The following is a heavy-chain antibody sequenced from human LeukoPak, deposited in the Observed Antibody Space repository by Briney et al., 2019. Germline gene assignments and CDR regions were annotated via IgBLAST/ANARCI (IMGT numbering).Heavy chain of an antibody. Sequence: SETLSLSCTVSGGSISSYYWSWIRQPPGKGLEWIGYIYYSGSTNYNPSLKSRVTISVDTSKNQFSLKLSSVTAADTAVYYCARLDYYDSSGYYGQAFDIWGQGTMVTVSS. CDR2: IYYSGST. CDR1: GGSISSYY. V-gene: IGHV4-59*01. CDR3: ARLDYYDSSGYYGQAFDI. J-gene: IGHJ3*02. D-gene: IGHD3-22*01.